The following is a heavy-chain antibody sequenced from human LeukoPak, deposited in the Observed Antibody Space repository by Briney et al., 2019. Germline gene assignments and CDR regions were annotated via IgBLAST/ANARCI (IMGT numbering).Heavy chain of an antibody. D-gene: IGHD3-22*01. V-gene: IGHV3-48*01. Sequence: GGSLRLSCAASGFTVSSNYMSWVRQAPGKGLEWVSYISSSSSTIYYADSVKGRFTISRDNAKNSLYLQMNSLRAEDTAVYYCASRLYYYDSSGYYSGHDAFDIWGQGTMVTVSS. CDR1: GFTVSSNY. CDR3: ASRLYYYDSSGYYSGHDAFDI. CDR2: ISSSSSTI. J-gene: IGHJ3*02.